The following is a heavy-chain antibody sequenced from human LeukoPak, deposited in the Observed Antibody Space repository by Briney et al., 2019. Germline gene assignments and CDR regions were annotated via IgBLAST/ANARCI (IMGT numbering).Heavy chain of an antibody. CDR2: IYYSGST. Sequence: SETLSLTCTVSGGSISSYYWSWIRQPPGKGLEWIGYIYYSGSTNYNPSLKSRVTISVDTSKNQFSLKLSSVTAADTAVYYCARADGYNHQRFDYWGQGTLVTVSS. CDR3: ARADGYNHQRFDY. CDR1: GGSISSYY. D-gene: IGHD5-24*01. V-gene: IGHV4-59*01. J-gene: IGHJ4*02.